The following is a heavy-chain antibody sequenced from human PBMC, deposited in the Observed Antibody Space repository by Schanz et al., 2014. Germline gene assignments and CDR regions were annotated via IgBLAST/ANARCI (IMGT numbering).Heavy chain of an antibody. Sequence: QVQLVQSGAEVKKPGASVKVSCKASGGTFSSYAFSWVRQAPGQGLEWMGKIIPILGMENYAQKFQGRVTITADISTSTAYMDLSSLRSADTAVYYCAAPRTTAFDYWGQGTLVTVSS. CDR1: GGTFSSYA. J-gene: IGHJ4*02. V-gene: IGHV1-69*09. CDR3: AAPRTTAFDY. CDR2: IIPILGME. D-gene: IGHD4-17*01.